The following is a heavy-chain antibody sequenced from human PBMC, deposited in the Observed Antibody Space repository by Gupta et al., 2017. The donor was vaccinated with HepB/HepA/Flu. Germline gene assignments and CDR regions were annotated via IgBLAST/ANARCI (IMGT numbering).Heavy chain of an antibody. D-gene: IGHD2-21*01. J-gene: IGHJ4*02. V-gene: IGHV1-18*01. CDR1: GYTFTSYP. Sequence: QVHLVQSGAEVKKPGASVKVSCNTSGYTFTSYPVAWVRQAPGQGLEWMGWVSAYSGNTKFAQKFQDRRIMTADTSSNTAYMELRNLTADDAAVYYCARGGGADFVYWGQGTLVTVSS. CDR3: ARGGGADFVY. CDR2: VSAYSGNT.